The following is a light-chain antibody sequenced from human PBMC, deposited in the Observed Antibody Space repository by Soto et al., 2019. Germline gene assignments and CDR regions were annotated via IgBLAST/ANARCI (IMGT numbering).Light chain of an antibody. V-gene: IGKV1-13*02. CDR2: DAS. CDR3: QQFNSYPNT. J-gene: IGKJ5*01. CDR1: QGIRSA. Sequence: AIQLTQSPSSLSASVGDRVTITCRASQGIRSALAWYQQQAGEPPNLLIYDASSLESGVPSRFSGSGSGTDFTLTITSLQPEDFATYYCQQFNSYPNTFGRGTRLEI.